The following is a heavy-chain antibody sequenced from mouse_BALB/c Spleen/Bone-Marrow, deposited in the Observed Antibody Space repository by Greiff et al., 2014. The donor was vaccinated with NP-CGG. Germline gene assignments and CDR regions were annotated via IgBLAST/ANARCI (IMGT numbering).Heavy chain of an antibody. J-gene: IGHJ3*01. CDR3: AITYYDYDWFAY. CDR1: GYTFTSYW. D-gene: IGHD2-4*01. Sequence: QVQLQQSGVEFVKPGASVKLSCKASGYTFTSYWMHWVKQRPGQGLEWIGEIDPSDSYTKYNQNFKGKATLTVDKSSSTAYMQLSSLTSEDSAVYYCAITYYDYDWFAYWGQGTLVTVSA. CDR2: IDPSDSYT. V-gene: IGHV1-69*02.